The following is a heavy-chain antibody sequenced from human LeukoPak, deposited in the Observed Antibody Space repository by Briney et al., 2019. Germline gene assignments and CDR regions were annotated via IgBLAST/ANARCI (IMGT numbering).Heavy chain of an antibody. CDR2: IGESGGST. CDR1: GFTFSSYG. CDR3: ARGAFYDY. V-gene: IGHV3-23*01. D-gene: IGHD2/OR15-2a*01. Sequence: GGSLRLSCAASGFTFSSYGMSWVRQAPGKGLEWVATIGESGGSTYYADSVKGRFTISRDNSKNTLYLQMDSLRAEDTALYFCARGAFYDYWGQGTLVTVSS. J-gene: IGHJ4*02.